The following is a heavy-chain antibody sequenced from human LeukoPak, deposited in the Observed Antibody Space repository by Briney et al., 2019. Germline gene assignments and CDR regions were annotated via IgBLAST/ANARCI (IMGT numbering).Heavy chain of an antibody. D-gene: IGHD6-19*01. CDR1: GGSISSYY. Sequence: SETLSLTCTVSGGSISSYYWSWIRQPPGKGLEWIGYIYYSGSTSYNPSPKSRVTISVDTSKNQFSLKLSSVTAADTAVYYCARGSIAVAGTQGPLFDYWGQGTLVTVSS. J-gene: IGHJ4*02. CDR3: ARGSIAVAGTQGPLFDY. V-gene: IGHV4-59*01. CDR2: IYYSGST.